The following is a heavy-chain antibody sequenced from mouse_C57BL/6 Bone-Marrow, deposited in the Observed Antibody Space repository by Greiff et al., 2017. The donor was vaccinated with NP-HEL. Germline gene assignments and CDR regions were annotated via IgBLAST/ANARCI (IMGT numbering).Heavy chain of an antibody. CDR1: GFTFSSYA. CDR2: ISSGGDYI. Sequence: EVQLVESGEGLVKPGGSLKLSCAASGFTFSSYAMSWVRQTPEKRLEWVAYISSGGDYIYYADTVKGRFTISRDNARNTLYLQMSSLKSEDTAMYYCTRENYYGSKDWYFDVWGTGTTVTVSS. CDR3: TRENYYGSKDWYFDV. V-gene: IGHV5-9-1*02. J-gene: IGHJ1*03. D-gene: IGHD1-1*01.